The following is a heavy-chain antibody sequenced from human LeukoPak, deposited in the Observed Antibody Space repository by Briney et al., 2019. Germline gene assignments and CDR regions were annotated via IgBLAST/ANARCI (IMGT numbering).Heavy chain of an antibody. D-gene: IGHD1-14*01. CDR3: ARENPPRTLDAFDI. J-gene: IGHJ3*02. CDR2: IYTSGST. CDR1: GGSISSYY. V-gene: IGHV4-4*07. Sequence: NPSETLSLTCTVSGGSISSYYWSCIRQAAGKGLEWIGRIYTSGSTNYNPSLKSRVTMSVDTSKNQFSLKLSSVTAADTAVCYCARENPPRTLDAFDIWGQGSMVTVSS.